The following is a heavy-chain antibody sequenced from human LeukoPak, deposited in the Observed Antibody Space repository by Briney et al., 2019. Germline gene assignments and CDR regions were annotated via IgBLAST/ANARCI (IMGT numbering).Heavy chain of an antibody. D-gene: IGHD3-3*01. V-gene: IGHV4-59*01. CDR3: ARTYDFWSGYSLGRYYYYYMDV. CDR2: IYYSGST. Sequence: SETLSLTCTVSGGSISSYYWSWIRQPPGKGLEWCGYIYYSGSTNYNPSLKSRVTISVDTSKNQFSLKLSSVTAADTAVYYCARTYDFWSGYSLGRYYYYYMDVWGKGTTVTVSS. CDR1: GGSISSYY. J-gene: IGHJ6*03.